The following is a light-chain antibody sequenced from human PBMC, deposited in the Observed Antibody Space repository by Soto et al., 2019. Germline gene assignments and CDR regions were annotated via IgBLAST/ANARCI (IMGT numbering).Light chain of an antibody. V-gene: IGLV2-14*03. CDR3: SSYTSNNTLV. CDR1: SSDVGGFNY. Sequence: QSALTQPASVSGSPGQSIAISCTGTSSDVGGFNYVSWYQQHPGKAPKLMIYDVSNRPSGVSNRFSGSKSGNTASLPISGLQAEDEADYYCSSYTSNNTLVFGGGTKVTVL. J-gene: IGLJ2*01. CDR2: DVS.